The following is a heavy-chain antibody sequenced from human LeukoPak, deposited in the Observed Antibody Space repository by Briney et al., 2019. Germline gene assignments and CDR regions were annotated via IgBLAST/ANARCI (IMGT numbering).Heavy chain of an antibody. CDR2: ISSSSSYI. CDR1: GFAFSSYS. J-gene: IGHJ3*02. Sequence: GRSLRLSCAASGFAFSSYSMNWVRQAPGKGLEWVSCISSSSSYIYYADSVKGRFTISRDNAKNSLYLQMTSLRAEDTAVYYCARDGHDYGDSFDAFDIWGQGTMVTVSS. CDR3: ARDGHDYGDSFDAFDI. V-gene: IGHV3-21*01. D-gene: IGHD4-17*01.